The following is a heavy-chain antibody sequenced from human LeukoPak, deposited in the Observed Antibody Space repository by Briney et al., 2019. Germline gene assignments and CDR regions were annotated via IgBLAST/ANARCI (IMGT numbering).Heavy chain of an antibody. Sequence: SERRSLTCAVYGGSFSGYYWSWIRQPPGKGLEWIGEINHSGSTNYNPSLKSRVTISVDTSKNQLSLKLSPETAADTAVLHCARGSVAGGRVYGSGSYYAINYYYYGMDVWGQGITVTVSS. CDR1: GGSFSGYY. CDR3: ARGSVAGGRVYGSGSYYAINYYYYGMDV. D-gene: IGHD3-10*01. CDR2: INHSGST. J-gene: IGHJ6*02. V-gene: IGHV4-34*01.